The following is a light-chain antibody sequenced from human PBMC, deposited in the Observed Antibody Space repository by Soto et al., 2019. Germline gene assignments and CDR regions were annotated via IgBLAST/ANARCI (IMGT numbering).Light chain of an antibody. V-gene: IGKV3-15*01. CDR2: GAS. J-gene: IGKJ5*01. Sequence: EIVLTQSPATLSVSPGERASLSCRASQTVGSNLAWYQQKPGQTPRLLIYGASTRAAGIAARVSGSGSGTDFPLTISSLQAEDFAGYYCQQYNNWPITFGQGTRLEIK. CDR1: QTVGSN. CDR3: QQYNNWPIT.